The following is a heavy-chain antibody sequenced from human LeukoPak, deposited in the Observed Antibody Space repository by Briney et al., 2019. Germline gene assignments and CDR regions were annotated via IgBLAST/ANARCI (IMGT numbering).Heavy chain of an antibody. CDR3: ATGRVDYGDYGAHAY. CDR2: ISSGAIYL. J-gene: IGHJ4*02. D-gene: IGHD4-17*01. CDR1: GFTFSSYS. V-gene: IGHV3-21*01. Sequence: GESLRLSCAASGFTFSSYSMNWVRQAPGKGLEWVSSISSGAIYLYYADSVKGRFTISRDNAKNSLSLQMNSLRAEDTAVYYCATGRVDYGDYGAHAYWGQGTLVTVSS.